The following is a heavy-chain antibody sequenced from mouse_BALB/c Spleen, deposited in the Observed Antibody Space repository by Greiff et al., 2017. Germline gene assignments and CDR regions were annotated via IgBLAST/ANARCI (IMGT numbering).Heavy chain of an antibody. V-gene: IGHV1-87*01. CDR1: GYTFTSYW. Sequence: QVQLQQSGAELARPGASVKLSCKASGYTFTSYWMQWVKQRPGQGLEWIGAIYPGDGDTRYTQKFKGKATLTADKSSSTAYMQLSSLASEDSAVYYCARSIYDGYYVGTFAYWGQGTLVTVSA. CDR3: ARSIYDGYYVGTFAY. D-gene: IGHD2-3*01. J-gene: IGHJ3*01. CDR2: IYPGDGDT.